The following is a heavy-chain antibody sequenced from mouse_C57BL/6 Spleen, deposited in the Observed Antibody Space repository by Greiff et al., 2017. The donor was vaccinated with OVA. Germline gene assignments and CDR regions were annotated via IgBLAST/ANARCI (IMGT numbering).Heavy chain of an antibody. CDR1: GYTFTDYY. CDR3: ARRRDYGNYDAMDY. D-gene: IGHD2-1*01. V-gene: IGHV1-26*01. CDR2: INPNNGGT. J-gene: IGHJ4*01. Sequence: EVQLQQSGPELVKPGASVKISCKASGYTFTDYYMNWVKQSHGKSLEWIGDINPNNGGTSYNQKFKGKATLTVDKSSSTAYMELRSLTSEDSAVYYCARRRDYGNYDAMDYWGQGTSVTVSS.